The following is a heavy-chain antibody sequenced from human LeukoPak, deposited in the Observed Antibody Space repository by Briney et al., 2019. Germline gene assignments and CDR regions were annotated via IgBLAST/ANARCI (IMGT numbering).Heavy chain of an antibody. CDR1: GFTFRSYA. V-gene: IGHV3-23*01. Sequence: GGSLRLSCAASGFTFRSYAMIWVRQAPERGLQWVSGISGSGTYYADFAKGRFTISRDNSKNTLYLQMNSLRAEDTATYYCARDPNGDYIGAFDMWGQGTMVTVSS. CDR2: ISGSGT. J-gene: IGHJ3*02. D-gene: IGHD4-17*01. CDR3: ARDPNGDYIGAFDM.